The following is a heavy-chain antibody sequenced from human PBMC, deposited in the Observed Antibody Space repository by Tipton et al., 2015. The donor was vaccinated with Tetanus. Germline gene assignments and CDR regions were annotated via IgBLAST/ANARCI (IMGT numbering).Heavy chain of an antibody. D-gene: IGHD3-10*01. CDR2: IYPGDSDA. Sequence: VQLVQSGAEVKKPGESLNISCKASGYNFATFWIGWVRQKPGKGLEWMGIIYPGDSDATYSPSFRGQVTISADKSISTAYLEWSSLKASDTAIYFCARLPKHYSASGSAWGQGTLVTVSS. J-gene: IGHJ5*02. CDR1: GYNFATFW. V-gene: IGHV5-51*01. CDR3: ARLPKHYSASGSA.